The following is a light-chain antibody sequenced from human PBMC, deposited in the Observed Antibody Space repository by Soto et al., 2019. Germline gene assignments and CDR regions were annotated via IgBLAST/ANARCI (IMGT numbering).Light chain of an antibody. Sequence: EIVLTQSPATLSLSPGERATLSCRASQNVANYLDWYQQKPGQAPRLLIYESSNRATGIAARFSGSGSGTDFTLTISSLEPEDFAVYYCQQRSNWPPIFGQGKRREIK. CDR2: ESS. CDR3: QQRSNWPPI. CDR1: QNVANY. J-gene: IGKJ5*01. V-gene: IGKV3-11*01.